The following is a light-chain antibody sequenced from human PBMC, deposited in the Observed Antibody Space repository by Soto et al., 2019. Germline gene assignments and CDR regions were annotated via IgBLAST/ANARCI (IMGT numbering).Light chain of an antibody. J-gene: IGKJ5*01. V-gene: IGKV3D-20*02. CDR3: QQRHMWPIT. Sequence: EIVLTQSPGTLAFSPGERSSLACRASESFSSSYLAWYQQKPGQAPRLLIYGASSRATGIPARFSGSGSGTDFTLTISSLEPEDSAVYYCQQRHMWPITFGQGTRLEIK. CDR2: GAS. CDR1: ESFSSSY.